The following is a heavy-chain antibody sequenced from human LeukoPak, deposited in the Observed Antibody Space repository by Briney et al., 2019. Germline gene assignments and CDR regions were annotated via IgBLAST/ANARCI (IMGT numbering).Heavy chain of an antibody. V-gene: IGHV3-30*02. J-gene: IGHJ4*02. Sequence: PGGSLRLSCAASGFTFSSYAMHWVRQAPGKGLEWVAFIWPDGSKKYYADSVKGRFTISRDNSKSTLSLQMNSLRPEDTALYFCAKISSSAEPNFDYWGQGTLLTVPS. CDR2: IWPDGSKK. CDR1: GFTFSSYA. D-gene: IGHD1-14*01. CDR3: AKISSSAEPNFDY.